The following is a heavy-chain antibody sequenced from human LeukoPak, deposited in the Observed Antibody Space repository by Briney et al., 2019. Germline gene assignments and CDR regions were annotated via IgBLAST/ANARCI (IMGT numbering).Heavy chain of an antibody. Sequence: PGGSLRLSCAASGFTFSSYAMSWIRQAPGKGLEWVSYISSSGSTIYYADSVKGRFTISRDNAKNSLYLQMNSLRAEDTAVYYCAREVIPLVNWFDPWGQGTLVTVSS. D-gene: IGHD1-26*01. CDR2: ISSSGSTI. CDR1: GFTFSSYA. CDR3: AREVIPLVNWFDP. V-gene: IGHV3-11*01. J-gene: IGHJ5*02.